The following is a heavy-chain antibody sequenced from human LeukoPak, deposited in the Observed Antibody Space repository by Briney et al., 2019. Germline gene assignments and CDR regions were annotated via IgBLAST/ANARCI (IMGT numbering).Heavy chain of an antibody. CDR2: IYHSGST. V-gene: IGHV4-4*02. CDR1: GGSISSSNW. CDR3: ARCGSSWHYYYYGMDV. Sequence: ETLSLTCAVSGGSISSSNWWSWVRQPPGKGLEWIGEIYHSGSTNYNPSLKSRVTISVDTSKNQFSLKLSSVTAADTAVYYCARCGSSWHYYYYGMDVWGQGTTVTVSS. D-gene: IGHD6-13*01. J-gene: IGHJ6*02.